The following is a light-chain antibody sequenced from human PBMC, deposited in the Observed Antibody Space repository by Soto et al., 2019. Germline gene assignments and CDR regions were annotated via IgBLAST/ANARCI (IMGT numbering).Light chain of an antibody. J-gene: IGLJ3*02. CDR2: DVV. CDR1: SSDVGGYNY. CDR3: SSYTSINSWV. Sequence: QSVLTQAASVSGSPGQSITISCTGTSSDVGGYNYVSWYQQHPGKAPKLIIYDVVNRPSGVSNRFSGSKSGSTASLTISGLQAEDEADYYCSSYTSINSWVFGGGTKLTVL. V-gene: IGLV2-14*01.